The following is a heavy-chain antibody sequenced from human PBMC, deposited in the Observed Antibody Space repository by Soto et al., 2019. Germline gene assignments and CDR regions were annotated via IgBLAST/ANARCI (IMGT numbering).Heavy chain of an antibody. CDR1: GYSFTSYW. Sequence: GESLKISCKGSGYSFTSYWIGWVRQMPGKGLEWMGIIYPGDSDTRYSPSFQGQVTISADKSISTAYLQCSSLKASDTAMYYCARLFRRTWYSSGWRVFDIWGQGTMVTVSS. V-gene: IGHV5-51*01. D-gene: IGHD6-19*01. J-gene: IGHJ3*02. CDR3: ARLFRRTWYSSGWRVFDI. CDR2: IYPGDSDT.